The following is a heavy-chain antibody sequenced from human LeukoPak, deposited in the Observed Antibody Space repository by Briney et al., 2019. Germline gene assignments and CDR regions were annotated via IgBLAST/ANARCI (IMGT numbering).Heavy chain of an antibody. CDR3: ARGCSGGSCYLDY. Sequence: ASVKVSCKASEYTFTNYAMNWVRQAPGQGLEWMGWISAYNGNTNYAQKLQGRVTMTTDTSTSTAYMELRSLRSDDTAVYYCARGCSGGSCYLDYWGQGTLVTVSS. V-gene: IGHV1-18*01. J-gene: IGHJ4*02. D-gene: IGHD2-15*01. CDR2: ISAYNGNT. CDR1: EYTFTNYA.